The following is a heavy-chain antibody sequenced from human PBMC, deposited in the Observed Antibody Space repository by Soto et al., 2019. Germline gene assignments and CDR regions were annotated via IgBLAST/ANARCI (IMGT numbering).Heavy chain of an antibody. J-gene: IGHJ2*01. Sequence: QVQLVESGGGVVQPGRSLRLSCAASGFTFSSYAMHWVRQAPGKGLERVAAISYDGSNKYYADSVKGRFTISRDNSKNTLYLQMNSLRAEDTAVYYCARPLWRDDYNWGYFDLWGRGTLVTVSS. CDR1: GFTFSSYA. V-gene: IGHV3-30-3*01. D-gene: IGHD4-4*01. CDR2: ISYDGSNK. CDR3: ARPLWRDDYNWGYFDL.